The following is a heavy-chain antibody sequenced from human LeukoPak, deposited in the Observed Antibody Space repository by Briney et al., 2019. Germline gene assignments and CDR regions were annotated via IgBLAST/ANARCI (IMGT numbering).Heavy chain of an antibody. CDR2: VSASGGTT. D-gene: IGHD4-11*01. J-gene: IGHJ4*02. CDR1: GFTFSSYA. V-gene: IGHV3-23*01. CDR3: ADSNYWYPVDY. Sequence: GGSLRLSCAASGFTFSSYAMSWVRQAPGTGLEWVSAVSASGGTTYYADSVRGRFTISRDNSKNTLYLQMNSLRAEDTAVYYCADSNYWYPVDYWGQGTLVTVSS.